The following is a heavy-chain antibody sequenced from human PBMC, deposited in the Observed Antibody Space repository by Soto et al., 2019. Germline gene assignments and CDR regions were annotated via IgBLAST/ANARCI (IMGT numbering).Heavy chain of an antibody. CDR3: ARGDDYSNYCY. Sequence: QVQLVQSGAEVKKPGSSVKVSCKASGGTFSSYTISWVRQAPGQGLEWMGGIIPILGIANYAQKFQGRVTITADKSTSTACMERSSLRSEDTAVYYCARGDDYSNYCYWGQGTLVTVSS. J-gene: IGHJ4*02. CDR2: IIPILGIA. CDR1: GGTFSSYT. V-gene: IGHV1-69*02. D-gene: IGHD4-4*01.